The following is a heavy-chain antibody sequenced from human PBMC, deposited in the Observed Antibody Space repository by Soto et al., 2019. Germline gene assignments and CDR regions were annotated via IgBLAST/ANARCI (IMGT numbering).Heavy chain of an antibody. Sequence: QVLLHESGPGLVKPSGTLSLTCTVSGVSISRGDWWSWVRQAPGKELQWIGEIHHSAGTSSHPSLRSRVSLSVDTSKNQFSLNLKSVTAVDTGVYYCARLVYDTRLNYLYLDSWGQGLLVTLSS. V-gene: IGHV4-4*02. J-gene: IGHJ4*02. D-gene: IGHD3-22*01. CDR2: IHHSAGT. CDR3: ARLVYDTRLNYLYLDS. CDR1: GVSISRGDW.